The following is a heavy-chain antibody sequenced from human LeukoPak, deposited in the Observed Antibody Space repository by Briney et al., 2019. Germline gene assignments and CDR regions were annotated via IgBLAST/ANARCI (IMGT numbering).Heavy chain of an antibody. Sequence: GGSLRLSCADSGFTFSCYAMTWVRQAPGKGLEWVSTFSSSGGSTYYADSVKGRFTISRDSSKNTLFLQMNSLRAEDTAVYYCAKYCSGGNCYSGLYWGQGTLVTVSS. CDR3: AKYCSGGNCYSGLY. CDR1: GFTFSCYA. V-gene: IGHV3-23*01. J-gene: IGHJ4*02. CDR2: FSSSGGST. D-gene: IGHD2-15*01.